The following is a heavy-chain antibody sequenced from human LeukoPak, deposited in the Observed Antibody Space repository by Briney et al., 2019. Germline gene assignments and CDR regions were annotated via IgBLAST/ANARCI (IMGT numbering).Heavy chain of an antibody. CDR3: ARDFPTTVTKGGAFDI. CDR2: IYYSGST. V-gene: IGHV4-31*03. J-gene: IGHJ3*02. Sequence: SETLSLTCTVSGGSISSGGYYWSWIRQHPGKGLEWIGYIYYSGSTYYNPSLKSRVTISVDTSKNQFSLKLSSVTAADTAVYYCARDFPTTVTKGGAFDIWGQGTMVTVSS. CDR1: GGSISSGGYY. D-gene: IGHD4-17*01.